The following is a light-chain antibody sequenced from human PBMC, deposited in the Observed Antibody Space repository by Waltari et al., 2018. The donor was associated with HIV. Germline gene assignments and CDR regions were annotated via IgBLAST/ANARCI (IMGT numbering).Light chain of an antibody. Sequence: QSVLTQPPSASGTPGQRVTISCSGSSSNIGSRTVSWYQQPPGTAPKLLIYTNNQRPSGVPVRFSGSKSGTSASLAIRGLQSEDEADYYCAAWDDSLNGYVFGTGTKVTVL. J-gene: IGLJ1*01. V-gene: IGLV1-44*01. CDR3: AAWDDSLNGYV. CDR1: SSNIGSRT. CDR2: TNN.